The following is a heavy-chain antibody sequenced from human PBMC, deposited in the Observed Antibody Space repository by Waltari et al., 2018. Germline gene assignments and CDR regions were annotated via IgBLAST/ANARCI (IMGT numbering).Heavy chain of an antibody. V-gene: IGHV1-2*04. CDR2: INPNSGGR. D-gene: IGHD5-18*01. CDR3: ARDHKRYSYGSQYYYYYYGMDV. CDR1: GYTFTGYY. Sequence: QVQLVQSGAEVKKPGASVKVSCKASGYTFTGYYMHWVRQAPGQGLEWMGWINPNSGGRNYAQKFQGWVTMTRDTSISTAYMELSRLRSDDTAVYYCARDHKRYSYGSQYYYYYYGMDVWGQGTTVTVSS. J-gene: IGHJ6*02.